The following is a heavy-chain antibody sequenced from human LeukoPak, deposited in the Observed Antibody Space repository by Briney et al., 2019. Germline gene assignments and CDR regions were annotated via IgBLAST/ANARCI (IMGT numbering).Heavy chain of an antibody. CDR2: INSDGGTT. Sequence: PGGSLRLSCAASGFTFRSSWMRWVRHRPGKGLVWVSRINSDGGTTSYADSVKGRFTISRDNAKNTLYLQMNSLRAEDTAVYYCARDSSGWYVRLGWFDPWGQGTLVTVSS. V-gene: IGHV3-74*01. CDR1: GFTFRSSW. CDR3: ARDSSGWYVRLGWFDP. J-gene: IGHJ5*02. D-gene: IGHD6-19*01.